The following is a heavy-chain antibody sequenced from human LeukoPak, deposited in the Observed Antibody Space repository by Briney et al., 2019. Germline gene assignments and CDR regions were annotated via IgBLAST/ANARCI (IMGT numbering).Heavy chain of an antibody. J-gene: IGHJ4*02. CDR1: GYTFTNYG. D-gene: IGHD2-15*01. Sequence: ASVKVSCKASGYTFTNYGISWVRQAPGQGLEWMGWISTYNGNTNYAQKLQGRVTMTTDTSTSTAYMELRSLRSDDTAVYYCARGSGVGAYCSGGSCYSPPDYWGQGTLVTVSS. CDR3: ARGSGVGAYCSGGSCYSPPDY. V-gene: IGHV1-18*01. CDR2: ISTYNGNT.